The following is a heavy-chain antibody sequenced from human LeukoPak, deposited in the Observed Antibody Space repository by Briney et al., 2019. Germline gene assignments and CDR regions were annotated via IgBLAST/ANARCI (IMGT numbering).Heavy chain of an antibody. J-gene: IGHJ4*02. CDR3: ATKTPGNYPYDY. CDR1: GLTFTRAP. Sequence: PGGSLRLSCVLSGLTFTRAPMNWVRQAPGKGLEWVSTSGTDGDTYYADSVKGRFTISRDNSKNTVHLQMTSLRVEDTAVYYCATKTPGNYPYDYWGQGTLVIVSP. D-gene: IGHD3-22*01. V-gene: IGHV3-23*01. CDR2: SGTDGDT.